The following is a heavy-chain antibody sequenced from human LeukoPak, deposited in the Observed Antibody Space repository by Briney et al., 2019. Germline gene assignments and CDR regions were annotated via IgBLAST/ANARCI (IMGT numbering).Heavy chain of an antibody. V-gene: IGHV1-2*02. J-gene: IGHJ4*02. Sequence: GASVKVSCKASGYTFTDYYMHWVRQAPGQGLEWMGWIHPNSGGTDYLQKFQGRVTMTRDTSISTAYIELNRLRSDDTAVYYCVRDLVVTAILDFDYWGQGTLVTVSS. D-gene: IGHD2-21*02. CDR2: IHPNSGGT. CDR3: VRDLVVTAILDFDY. CDR1: GYTFTDYY.